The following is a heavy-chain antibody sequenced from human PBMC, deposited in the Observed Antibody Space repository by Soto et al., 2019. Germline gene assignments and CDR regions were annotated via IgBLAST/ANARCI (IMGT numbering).Heavy chain of an antibody. CDR2: ISGYNGNT. CDR1: GYSFTTYG. J-gene: IGHJ6*02. Sequence: QVQLVQSRGEVKKPGASVKVSCKTSGYSFTTYGISWVRQAPGQGLEWMGWISGYNGNTNYAQNLQGRVTMTTDTSSSTAYRELRSLRSDDTAVYYCARAGPAPYDYYGRDVWGQGSTVTASS. CDR3: ARAGPAPYDYYGRDV. V-gene: IGHV1-18*01.